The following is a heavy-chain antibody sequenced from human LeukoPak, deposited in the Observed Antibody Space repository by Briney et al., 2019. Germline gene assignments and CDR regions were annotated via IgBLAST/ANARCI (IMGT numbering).Heavy chain of an antibody. Sequence: GGSLRLSCAVSGFTVSGNYMSWARQAPGKGLEWVSFLYSSGSTYYTDSVKGRFTISTDISKNILYLQMNNLRAEDTAVYYCATYSSGSPTPDYWGQGTLVTVSS. J-gene: IGHJ4*02. CDR3: ATYSSGSPTPDY. D-gene: IGHD3-22*01. CDR1: GFTVSGNY. CDR2: LYSSGST. V-gene: IGHV3-66*01.